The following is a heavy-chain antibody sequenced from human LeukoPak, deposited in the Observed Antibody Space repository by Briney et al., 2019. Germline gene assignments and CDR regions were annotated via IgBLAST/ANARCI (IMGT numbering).Heavy chain of an antibody. Sequence: GGSLRLXCAASGFTFSSYAMSWVRQAPGKGPEWVSAISGSGGSTYYADSVKGRFTISRDNSKNTLYLQMNSLRAEDTAVYYCAKDAPIFGVVTDAFDIWGQGTMVTVSS. CDR1: GFTFSSYA. V-gene: IGHV3-23*01. D-gene: IGHD3-3*01. J-gene: IGHJ3*02. CDR3: AKDAPIFGVVTDAFDI. CDR2: ISGSGGST.